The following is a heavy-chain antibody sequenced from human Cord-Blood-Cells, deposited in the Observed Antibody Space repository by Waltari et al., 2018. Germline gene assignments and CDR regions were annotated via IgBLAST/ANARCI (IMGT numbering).Heavy chain of an antibody. CDR1: GFSLSTSGMR. CDR3: ARTDGNSLFDY. J-gene: IGHJ4*02. V-gene: IGHV2-70*04. CDR2: IDWDDDK. Sequence: QVTLKESGPALVKPTQTLTLTCTFSGFSLSTSGMRVSWIRQPPGKALEWLDRIDWDDDKFYSTSLKTRLTISKDNSKNQVVLTMTNMDPVDTATYYCARTDGNSLFDYWGQGTLVTVSS.